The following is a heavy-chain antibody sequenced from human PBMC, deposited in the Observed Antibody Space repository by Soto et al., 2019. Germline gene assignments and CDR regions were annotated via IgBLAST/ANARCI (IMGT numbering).Heavy chain of an antibody. CDR1: GFTFSSYW. CDR2: INSDGSST. J-gene: IGHJ6*02. D-gene: IGHD6-19*01. CDR3: ASPYMYSSGLYFYGMDV. V-gene: IGHV3-74*01. Sequence: EVQLVESGGGLVQPGGSLRLSCAASGFTFSSYWMHWVRQAPGKGLVWVSRINSDGSSTSYADSVKGRFTISRDNAKNTEYLQMNSLRAEDTAVYYCASPYMYSSGLYFYGMDVWGQGTTVTVSS.